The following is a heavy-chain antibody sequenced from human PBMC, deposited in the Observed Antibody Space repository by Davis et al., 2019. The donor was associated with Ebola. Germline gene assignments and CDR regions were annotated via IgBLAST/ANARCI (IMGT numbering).Heavy chain of an antibody. CDR2: INPSGGST. D-gene: IGHD3-22*01. Sequence: ASVKVSCKASGGTFSNYDISWVRQAPGQGLEWMGIINPSGGSTSYAQKFQGRVTMTRDTSTSTVYMELSSLRSEDTAVYYCAREVVVVITTQYYYYGMDVWGKGTTVTVSS. CDR3: AREVVVVITTQYYYYGMDV. J-gene: IGHJ6*04. CDR1: GGTFSNYD. V-gene: IGHV1-46*01.